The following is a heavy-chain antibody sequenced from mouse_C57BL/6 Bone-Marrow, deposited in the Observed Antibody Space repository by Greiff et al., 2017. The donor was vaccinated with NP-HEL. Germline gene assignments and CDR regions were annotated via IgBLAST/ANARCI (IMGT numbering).Heavy chain of an antibody. V-gene: IGHV1-47*01. CDR3: ARGGNYWYYFDY. Sequence: VQLQESGAELVKPGASVKMSCKASGYTFNTYPIEWVKQNHGKSLEWIGNFHPYNDDTEYNEKFKNKATLTVEKSSSTVYLELSRLTSDDSSVYYCARGGNYWYYFDYWGQGTTLTVSS. J-gene: IGHJ2*01. CDR1: GYTFNTYP. D-gene: IGHD2-1*01. CDR2: FHPYNDDT.